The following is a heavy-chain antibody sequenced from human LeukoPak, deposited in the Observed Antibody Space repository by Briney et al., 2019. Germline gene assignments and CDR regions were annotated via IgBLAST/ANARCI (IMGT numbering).Heavy chain of an antibody. CDR2: ISAGGDST. Sequence: GGSLRLSCAASGFTFSTYGMSWVRQAPGKGLEWVSGISAGGDSTYYADSVKGRFTISRDNSKNTLYLQVNSLRSEDTAVYFCATSRITMIGDYMDFWGRGTAVTVSS. CDR3: ATSRITMIGDYMDF. CDR1: GFTFSTYG. V-gene: IGHV3-23*01. J-gene: IGHJ6*03. D-gene: IGHD3-22*01.